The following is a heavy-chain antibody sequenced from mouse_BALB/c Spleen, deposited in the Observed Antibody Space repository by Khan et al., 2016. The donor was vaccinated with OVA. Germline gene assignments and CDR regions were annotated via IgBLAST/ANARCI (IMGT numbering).Heavy chain of an antibody. D-gene: IGHD2-10*01. CDR1: GHTFTKYG. CDR2: INTYTGEP. Sequence: QIQLVQSGPELKKPGETVKISCKASGHTFTKYGMNWVKQAPGKGLKWMGWINTYTGEPTYADDFNGRFAFSLETSASTAYLQINNLTNEDTATCVCAGAPYFSNVVDKWGQGTSVTVSS. V-gene: IGHV9-3-1*01. J-gene: IGHJ4*01. CDR3: AGAPYFSNVVDK.